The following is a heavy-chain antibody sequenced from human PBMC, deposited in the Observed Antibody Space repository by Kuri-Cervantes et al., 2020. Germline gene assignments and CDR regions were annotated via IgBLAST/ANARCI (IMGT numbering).Heavy chain of an antibody. CDR2: IIPIFGTA. CDR1: GYTFTSYG. D-gene: IGHD2-2*01. V-gene: IGHV1-69*13. Sequence: SVKVSCKASGYTFTSYGISWVRQAPGQGLEWMGGIIPIFGTANYAQKFQGRVTITADESTSTAYMELSSLRSEDTAVYYCARDLGYCSSTSCWWFDPWGQGTLVTVSS. CDR3: ARDLGYCSSTSCWWFDP. J-gene: IGHJ5*02.